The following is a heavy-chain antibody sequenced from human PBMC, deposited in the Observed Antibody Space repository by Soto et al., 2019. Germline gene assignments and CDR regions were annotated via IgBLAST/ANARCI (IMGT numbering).Heavy chain of an antibody. V-gene: IGHV4-30-4*01. CDR3: ARAEFNSVWFPFDS. CDR1: GVSINSGDNF. J-gene: IGHJ4*02. CDR2: IYYTGST. D-gene: IGHD6-19*01. Sequence: SETLSLTCTVSGVSINSGDNFWSWIRQPPGKGLEWMGYIYYTGSTYYSPSLNRRITMSVDMSKNQFSLRLTSVTVADTALYFCARAEFNSVWFPFDSWGQGAPVTVSS.